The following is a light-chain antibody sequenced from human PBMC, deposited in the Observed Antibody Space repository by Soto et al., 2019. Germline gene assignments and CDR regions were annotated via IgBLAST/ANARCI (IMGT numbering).Light chain of an antibody. CDR1: QSFGSN. J-gene: IGKJ4*01. CDR3: QQYNNWPLT. V-gene: IGKV3-15*01. CDR2: GTS. Sequence: EIVMTQSPATLSVSPWEIATLSCRASQSFGSNLAWYQQKPGQAPRLLLYGTSTRATGIPDRFTGSGSGTEFTLTISSLQSEDFAVYYCQQYNNWPLTIGGGTKVDIK.